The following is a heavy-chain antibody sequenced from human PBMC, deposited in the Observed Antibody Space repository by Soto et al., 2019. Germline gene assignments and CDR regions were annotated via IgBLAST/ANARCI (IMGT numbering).Heavy chain of an antibody. CDR2: IYYSGCT. Sequence: SETLSLTCTVSGGSISSSNYYWGWIRQPPGKGLEWIGSIYYSGCTYYNPSLKSRVTISVDTSKNQFSLKLSSVTAADTAVYYCARLVYDSSGYRPCWGQGTLVTVSS. CDR1: GGSISSSNYY. J-gene: IGHJ4*02. CDR3: ARLVYDSSGYRPC. D-gene: IGHD3-22*01. V-gene: IGHV4-39*01.